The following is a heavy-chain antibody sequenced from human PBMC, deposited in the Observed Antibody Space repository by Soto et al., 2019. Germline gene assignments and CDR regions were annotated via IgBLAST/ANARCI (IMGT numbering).Heavy chain of an antibody. J-gene: IGHJ6*01. CDR3: AKDRVRYYYYGMDV. Sequence: GGSLRLSCAASGFTFDDYAMHWVRQAPGKGLEWVSGMSWNSGSIGYAESVKGRFTISRDNAKNSLYLQMNSLRAEDTALYYCAKDRVRYYYYGMDVWGQGTTVTVSS. CDR1: GFTFDDYA. V-gene: IGHV3-9*01. CDR2: MSWNSGSI.